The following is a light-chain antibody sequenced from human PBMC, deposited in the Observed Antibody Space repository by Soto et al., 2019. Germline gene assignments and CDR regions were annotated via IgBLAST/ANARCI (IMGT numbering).Light chain of an antibody. V-gene: IGLV2-8*01. CDR2: DVT. CDR3: SAYAGSSIPVA. CDR1: SSDVGGYNF. Sequence: QSALTQPPSAFGSPGQSVTISCTGASSDVGGYNFVSWYQHHPGKAPRLMIYDVTQRPSGVPDRFSGSKSGNTASLTVSGLQVDDEAYYYCSAYAGSSIPVAFGGGTKLTVL. J-gene: IGLJ2*01.